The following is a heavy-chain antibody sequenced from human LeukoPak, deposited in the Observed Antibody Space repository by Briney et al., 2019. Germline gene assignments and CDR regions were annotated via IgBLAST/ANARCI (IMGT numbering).Heavy chain of an antibody. CDR3: ARDPTYSSALYYFDY. CDR1: GFTLSSYA. CDR2: ISYDGSNK. V-gene: IGHV3-30*04. J-gene: IGHJ4*02. D-gene: IGHD6-19*01. Sequence: GGSLRLSCAASGFTLSSYAMHWVGQAPGKGLEWVAVISYDGSNKYYADSVKGRFTISRDNSKNTLYLQMSSLRAEDTAVYYCARDPTYSSALYYFDYWGQGTLVTVSS.